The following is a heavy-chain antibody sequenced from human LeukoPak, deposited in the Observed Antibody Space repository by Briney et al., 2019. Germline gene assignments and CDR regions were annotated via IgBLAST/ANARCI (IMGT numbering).Heavy chain of an antibody. CDR2: IYSGGST. CDR3: ARGPTMYGLDV. CDR1: GFTVSSNY. Sequence: GGSLRLSRAASGFTVSSNYLSWVRQAPGKGLDWVSVIYSGGSTYYADSVKGRFTISRDNSKNTMYLQMNSLAAEDTAIYYCARGPTMYGLDVWGQGTTVTVSS. V-gene: IGHV3-53*01. J-gene: IGHJ6*02.